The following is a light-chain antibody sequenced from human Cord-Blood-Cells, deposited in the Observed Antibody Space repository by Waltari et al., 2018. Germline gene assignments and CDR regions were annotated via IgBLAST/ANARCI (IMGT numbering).Light chain of an antibody. V-gene: IGKV3-15*01. CDR2: GAS. Sequence: KHSVSSNYTWYQQKPGRAPRLHIYGASTRATGIPARFSGSGSGREFTLTISSLQSEDFAVYYCQQYNNWPPLTFGGGTKVEIK. CDR3: QQYNNWPPLT. CDR1: HSVSSN. J-gene: IGKJ4*01.